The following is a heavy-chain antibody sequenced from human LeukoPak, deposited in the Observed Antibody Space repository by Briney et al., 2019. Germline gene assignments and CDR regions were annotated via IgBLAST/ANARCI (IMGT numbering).Heavy chain of an antibody. D-gene: IGHD3-22*01. Sequence: ASVRVSCKASGYTFTGYYMHWVRQAPGQGLGWMGRINPNSGGTNYAQKFQGRVTMTRDTSISTAYMELSRLRSDDTVVYYCARSLSPHPNNYYDSSGYEGDYWGQGTLVTVSS. V-gene: IGHV1-2*05. CDR3: ARSLSPHPNNYYDSSGYEGDY. J-gene: IGHJ4*02. CDR1: GYTFTGYY. CDR2: INPNSGGT.